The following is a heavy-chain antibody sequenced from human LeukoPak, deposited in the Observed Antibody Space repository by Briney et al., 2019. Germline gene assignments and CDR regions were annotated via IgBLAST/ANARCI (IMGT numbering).Heavy chain of an antibody. Sequence: RGGSLRLSCAASGFTFSSFGMHWVRQAPGKGLEWVAGISYDGSSKYYADSVKGRFTISRDNSRNTLYLQMNSLRAEDTAVYYCAKDLGYYDSALYFDYWGQGTLVTVSS. CDR1: GFTFSSFG. CDR2: ISYDGSSK. V-gene: IGHV3-30*18. D-gene: IGHD3-22*01. CDR3: AKDLGYYDSALYFDY. J-gene: IGHJ4*02.